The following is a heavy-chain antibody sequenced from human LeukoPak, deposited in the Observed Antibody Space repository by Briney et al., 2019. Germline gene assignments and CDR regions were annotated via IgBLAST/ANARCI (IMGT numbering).Heavy chain of an antibody. D-gene: IGHD5-24*01. J-gene: IGHJ4*02. CDR3: ARGRWSATTATYYLDF. Sequence: ASVKVSCKASEYTFTDYAINWVRQAPGQRLEWMGWINAGNGNTKYSQKFQGRVTITRDTSANTAYMELSSLTSEDTAVYYCARGRWSATTATYYLDFWGQGTLVTVSS. CDR2: INAGNGNT. CDR1: EYTFTDYA. V-gene: IGHV1-3*01.